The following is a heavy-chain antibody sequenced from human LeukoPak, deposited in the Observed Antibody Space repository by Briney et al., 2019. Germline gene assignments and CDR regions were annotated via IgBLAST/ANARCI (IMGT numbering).Heavy chain of an antibody. J-gene: IGHJ3*02. CDR2: IYHSGST. CDR3: AREGERTYYDFWSPSLAFDI. D-gene: IGHD3-3*01. V-gene: IGHV4-30-2*01. CDR1: GGSISSGGYY. Sequence: PSQTLSLTCTVSGGSISSGGYYWSWIRQPPGKGLEWIGYIYHSGSTYYNPSLKSRVTISVDRSKNQFSLKLSSVTAADTAVYYCAREGERTYYDFWSPSLAFDIWGQGTMVTVSS.